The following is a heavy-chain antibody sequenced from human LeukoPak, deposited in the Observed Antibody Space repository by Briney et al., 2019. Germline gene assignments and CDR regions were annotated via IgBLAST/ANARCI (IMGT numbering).Heavy chain of an antibody. CDR3: ARSESSWYATPPDY. CDR1: GYSFTTYW. D-gene: IGHD6-13*01. CDR2: IYPGDSDT. Sequence: GESLKISCKGSGYSFTTYWIGWVRQMPGKGLEWMGIIYPGDSDTRYGPSFQGQVTISADKSISTAYLQWSSLKASDTAMYYCARSESSWYATPPDYWGQGTLVTVSS. J-gene: IGHJ4*02. V-gene: IGHV5-51*01.